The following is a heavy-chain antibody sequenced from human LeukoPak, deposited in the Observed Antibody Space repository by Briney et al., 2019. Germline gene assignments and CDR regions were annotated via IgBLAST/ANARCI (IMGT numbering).Heavy chain of an antibody. CDR3: ARDRCSGGSCYSGISN. D-gene: IGHD2-15*01. Sequence: PGGSLRLSCAASGFTFSSYSMNWVRQAPGKGLEWVSSISSSSSYIYYADSVKGRFTISRDNAKNSLYLQMNSLRAEDTAVYYCARDRCSGGSCYSGISNWGQGTLVTVSS. CDR1: GFTFSSYS. V-gene: IGHV3-21*01. CDR2: ISSSSSYI. J-gene: IGHJ4*02.